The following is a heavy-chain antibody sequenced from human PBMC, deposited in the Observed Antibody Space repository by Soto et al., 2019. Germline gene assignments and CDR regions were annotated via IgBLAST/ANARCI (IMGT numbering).Heavy chain of an antibody. V-gene: IGHV1-58*01. J-gene: IGHJ6*02. D-gene: IGHD3-3*01. CDR1: GFTFTSSA. CDR3: AAEEEYYDFWSGYLAPDYGMDV. Sequence: GASVKVSCKASGFTFTSSAVQWVRQARGQRLEWIGWIVVGSGNTNYAQKFQERVTITRDMSTSTAYMELSSLRSEDTAVYYCAAEEEYYDFWSGYLAPDYGMDVWGQGTTVTV. CDR2: IVVGSGNT.